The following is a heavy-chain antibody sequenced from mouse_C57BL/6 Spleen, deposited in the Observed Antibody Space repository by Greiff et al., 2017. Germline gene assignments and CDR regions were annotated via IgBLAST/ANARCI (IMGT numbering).Heavy chain of an antibody. Sequence: VKLQESGPGLVQPSQSLSITCTVSGFSLTSYGVHWVRQSPGKGLEWLGVIWSGGSTDYNAAFISRLSISKDNSKSQVFFKMNSLQADDSAIYYCARVPITTVVSMDYWGQGTSVTVSS. D-gene: IGHD1-1*01. CDR1: GFSLTSYG. CDR3: ARVPITTVVSMDY. CDR2: IWSGGST. J-gene: IGHJ4*01. V-gene: IGHV2-2*01.